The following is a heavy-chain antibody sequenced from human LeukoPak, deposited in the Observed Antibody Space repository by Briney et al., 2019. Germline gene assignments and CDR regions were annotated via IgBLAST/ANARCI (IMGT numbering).Heavy chain of an antibody. CDR3: ATMVRGVSNWFDP. D-gene: IGHD3-10*01. CDR1: GGSISSYY. V-gene: IGHV4-59*03. J-gene: IGHJ5*02. CDR2: IYYSGST. Sequence: SETLSLTCTVSGGSISSYYWSWIRQPPGKGLEWIGYIYYSGSTNYNPSLKSRVTISLDTSKNQVSLKLTSVTAADTAVYYCATMVRGVSNWFDPWGQEPWSPSPQ.